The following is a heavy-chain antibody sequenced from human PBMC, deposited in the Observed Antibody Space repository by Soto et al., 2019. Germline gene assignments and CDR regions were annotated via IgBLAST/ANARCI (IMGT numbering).Heavy chain of an antibody. J-gene: IGHJ5*02. V-gene: IGHV1-69*01. CDR3: AKGTSRWNNWFDP. D-gene: IGHD1-1*01. CDR2: FIPAFETS. CDR1: GGTFSRYA. Sequence: QVPLVQSGAEVKKPGSSVKVSCKASGGTFSRYAISCVRQAPGQGLEWMGGFIPAFETSNYAQKFQGRVTITADESTSTVYMDLSGLTSEDTAMYYCAKGTSRWNNWFDPWGKGTLVTVSS.